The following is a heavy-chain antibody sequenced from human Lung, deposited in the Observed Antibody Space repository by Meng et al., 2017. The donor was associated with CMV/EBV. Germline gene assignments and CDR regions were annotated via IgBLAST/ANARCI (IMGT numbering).Heavy chain of an antibody. CDR3: VKFFRWDQPDDAFDI. CDR1: GFTFSRYG. D-gene: IGHD1-26*01. J-gene: IGHJ3*02. Sequence: LSLTXAASGFTFSRYGMDWVRQGPGKGLEWVTFIENDGSSKYYADSVKGRFTISRDNFKNTVHLQINSLRAEDTALYYCVKFFRWDQPDDAFDIWGHGTMVTVSS. V-gene: IGHV3-30*02. CDR2: IENDGSSK.